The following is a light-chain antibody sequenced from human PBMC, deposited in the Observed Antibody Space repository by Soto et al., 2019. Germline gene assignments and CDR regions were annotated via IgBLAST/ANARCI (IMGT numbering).Light chain of an antibody. CDR1: QSISNS. CDR3: QQAYSAPWK. Sequence: DIQVTQSPSSLSASVGDRVTITCRASQSISNSLNWFQQKPMKAPKLLIYAASSLQVGVSSRFSGSGSWTDFTLTITTLQPEDFATYYCQQAYSAPWKFGQGTRVDIK. CDR2: AAS. J-gene: IGKJ1*01. V-gene: IGKV1-39*01.